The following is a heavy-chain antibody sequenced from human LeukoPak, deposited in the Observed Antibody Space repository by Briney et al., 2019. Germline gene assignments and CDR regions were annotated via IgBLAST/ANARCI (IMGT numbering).Heavy chain of an antibody. D-gene: IGHD2-15*01. J-gene: IGHJ4*02. CDR3: ARRYCSGGSCYPYFDY. Sequence: GASVKVSCKASGYTFTGYYMHWVRQAPGQGLEWMGWINPNSGGTNYAQKFQGWVTMTRDTSISTAYMELSRLRSDDTAVYYCARRYCSGGSCYPYFDYWGQGTLVTVSS. CDR1: GYTFTGYY. CDR2: INPNSGGT. V-gene: IGHV1-2*04.